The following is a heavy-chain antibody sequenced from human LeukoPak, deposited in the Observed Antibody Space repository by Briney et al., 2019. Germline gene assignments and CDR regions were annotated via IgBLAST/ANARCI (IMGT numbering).Heavy chain of an antibody. J-gene: IGHJ4*02. V-gene: IGHV3-48*04. CDR1: GFPFSNYA. D-gene: IGHD4-11*01. CDR3: ATSGYSNIDY. Sequence: PGGSLRLSCTASGFPFSNYAMSWVRQAPGKGLEWVSYISSSSSTIYYADSVKGRFTISRDNAKNSLYLQMNSLRAEDTAVYYCATSGYSNIDYWGQGTLVTVSS. CDR2: ISSSSSTI.